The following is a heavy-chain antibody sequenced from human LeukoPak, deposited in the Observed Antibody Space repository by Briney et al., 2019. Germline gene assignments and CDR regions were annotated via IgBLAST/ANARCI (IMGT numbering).Heavy chain of an antibody. CDR3: ARREGHCSSTSCYTNWFDP. CDR2: IYPGDSDT. V-gene: IGHV5-51*01. J-gene: IGHJ5*02. D-gene: IGHD2-2*02. CDR1: GYSFTSYW. Sequence: GESLKISCKGSGYSFTSYWIGWVRQMPGKGLEWMGIIYPGDSDTRYSPSFQGQVTISADKSISTAYLQWSSLKASDTAMYYCARREGHCSSTSCYTNWFDPWGQGTLVTVPS.